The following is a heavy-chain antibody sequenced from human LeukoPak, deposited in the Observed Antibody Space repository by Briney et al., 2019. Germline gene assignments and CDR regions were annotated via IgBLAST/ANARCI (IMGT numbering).Heavy chain of an antibody. J-gene: IGHJ4*02. CDR3: AKREAVAAMSDFDY. CDR2: ILYDGVNK. V-gene: IGHV3-30*02. D-gene: IGHD6-19*01. Sequence: GGSLRLSCAASGFTFRNYGMHWVRQAPGKALEWVAFILYDGVNKYYGDSVKGRFTISRDNSKNTVYLEMNSLRPEDTAVYYCAKREAVAAMSDFDYWGQGTLVTVSS. CDR1: GFTFRNYG.